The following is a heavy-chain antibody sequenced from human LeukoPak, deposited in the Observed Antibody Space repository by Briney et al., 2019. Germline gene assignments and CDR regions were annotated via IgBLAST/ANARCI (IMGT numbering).Heavy chain of an antibody. Sequence: GGSLRLSCAASGFTFSSYSMNWVRQAPGKGLEWVSSISSSSSYIYYADSVKGRFTIPRDNAKNSLYLQMNSLRVEDTAVYYCARDSGYYQNYDYWGQGTLVTVSS. CDR2: ISSSSSYI. CDR1: GFTFSSYS. D-gene: IGHD3-22*01. V-gene: IGHV3-21*01. J-gene: IGHJ4*02. CDR3: ARDSGYYQNYDY.